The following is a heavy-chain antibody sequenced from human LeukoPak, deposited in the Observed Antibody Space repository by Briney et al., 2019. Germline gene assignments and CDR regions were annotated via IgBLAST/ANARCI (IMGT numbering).Heavy chain of an antibody. D-gene: IGHD3-22*01. J-gene: IGHJ4*02. CDR2: IIPIFGTA. CDR3: ARGALYDDSSAY. CDR1: GGTFSSYA. Sequence: SVKVSCKASGGTFSSYAISWVRQALGQGLEWMGRIIPIFGTANYAQKFQGRVTITTDESTSTAYMELSSLRSEDTAVYYCARGALYDDSSAYWGQGTLVTVSS. V-gene: IGHV1-69*05.